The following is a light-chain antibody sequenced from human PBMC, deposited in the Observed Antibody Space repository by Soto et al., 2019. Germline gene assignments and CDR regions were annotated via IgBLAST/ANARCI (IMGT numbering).Light chain of an antibody. CDR1: QTISPF. CDR2: ESS. CDR3: QHSSSDLIT. J-gene: IGKJ5*01. Sequence: DIQLTQSPPSLSASVGDRVTITCRASQTISPFLNWYQCKPGKPPKLLIYESSNLRGRVSSRFSGSGSGTDFTLTIDRLQSDDFATYYCQHSSSDLITFGQGTRLDI. V-gene: IGKV1-39*01.